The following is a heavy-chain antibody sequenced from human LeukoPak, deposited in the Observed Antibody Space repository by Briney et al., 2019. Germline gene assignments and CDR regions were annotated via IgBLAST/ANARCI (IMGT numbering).Heavy chain of an antibody. CDR3: ARHEDMGYFVVGDSPVDAFDI. Sequence: SETLSLTCVVSGASISSYHWSWIRQPPGKGLEWIGYIHYSGNTNYNPSLKSRVAMSVDTSTNQLSLRLSSVTAADTAMYYCARHEDMGYFVVGDSPVDAFDIWGQGTMVAVSS. CDR1: GASISSYH. J-gene: IGHJ3*02. D-gene: IGHD2-21*01. CDR2: IHYSGNT. V-gene: IGHV4-59*08.